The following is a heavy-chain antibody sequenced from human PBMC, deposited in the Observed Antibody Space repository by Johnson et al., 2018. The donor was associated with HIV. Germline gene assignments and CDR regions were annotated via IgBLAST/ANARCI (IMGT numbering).Heavy chain of an antibody. Sequence: EQLVESGGGVVQPGRSLRLSCAASGFTFSSYGMHWVRQAPGKGLEWMANIKQDGSEKYYVDSVRGRFTISRDNAKNSLYLQMNSLRAEDTAVYYCARDPDLDAFDIWGQGTMVTVSS. CDR1: GFTFSSYG. CDR3: ARDPDLDAFDI. D-gene: IGHD1-14*01. J-gene: IGHJ3*02. CDR2: IKQDGSEK. V-gene: IGHV3-7*03.